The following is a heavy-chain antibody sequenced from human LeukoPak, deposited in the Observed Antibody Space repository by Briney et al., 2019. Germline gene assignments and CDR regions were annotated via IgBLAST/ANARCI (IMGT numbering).Heavy chain of an antibody. CDR2: INSDGSST. CDR3: AGDSSGYYSWSGFSDY. CDR1: GFTFSSYW. Sequence: GGSLRPSCAASGFTFSSYWMHWVRQAPGKGLVWVSRINSDGSSTSYADSVKGRFTISRDNAKNTLYLQMNSLRAEDTAVYYCAGDSSGYYSWSGFSDYWGQGTLVTVSS. J-gene: IGHJ4*02. D-gene: IGHD3-22*01. V-gene: IGHV3-74*01.